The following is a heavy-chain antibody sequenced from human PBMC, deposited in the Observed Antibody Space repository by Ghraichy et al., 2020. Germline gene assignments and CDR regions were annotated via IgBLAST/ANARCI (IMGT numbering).Heavy chain of an antibody. V-gene: IGHV3-15*01. CDR1: GISLSHAW. J-gene: IGHJ3*01. D-gene: IGHD2-2*01. CDR3: TTDCSSISCMGTDAFAV. Sequence: GESLNISCAASGISLSHAWMSWVRQAPGKGLEWVGRIKTKISGGTVDYAAPVEGRFTISKDDSKNTLHLQMNSLKTEDTGVYYCTTDCSSISCMGTDAFAVWGEGTMVSVSS. CDR2: IKTKISGGTV.